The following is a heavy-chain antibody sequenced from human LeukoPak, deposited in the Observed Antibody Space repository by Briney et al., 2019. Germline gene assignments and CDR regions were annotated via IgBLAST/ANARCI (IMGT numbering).Heavy chain of an antibody. CDR2: INPSGGST. Sequence: ASVKVSCKASGYTFTSYGISWVRQAPGQGLEWMGIINPSGGSTSYAQKFQGRVTMTRDTSTSTVYMELSSLRSEDTAVYYCASPSSSWPIPYYYGMDVWGQGTTVTVSS. V-gene: IGHV1-46*01. CDR1: GYTFTSYG. D-gene: IGHD6-13*01. CDR3: ASPSSSWPIPYYYGMDV. J-gene: IGHJ6*02.